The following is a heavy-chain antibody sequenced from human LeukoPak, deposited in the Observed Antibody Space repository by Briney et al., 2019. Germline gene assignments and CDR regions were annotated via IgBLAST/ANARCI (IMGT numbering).Heavy chain of an antibody. Sequence: PGASVKVSCKASGYTFTGYYLHWVRQAPGQGLEWMGWISPNSGGTNYAQKFQGRVTMTRDTSISTAYMELSRLRSDDTAVYYCASGPSIVVVPAAVYFDYWGQGTLVTVSS. CDR2: ISPNSGGT. D-gene: IGHD2-2*01. CDR3: ASGPSIVVVPAAVYFDY. V-gene: IGHV1-2*02. CDR1: GYTFTGYY. J-gene: IGHJ4*02.